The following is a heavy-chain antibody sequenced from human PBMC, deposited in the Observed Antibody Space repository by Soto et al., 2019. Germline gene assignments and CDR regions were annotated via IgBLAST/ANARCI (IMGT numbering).Heavy chain of an antibody. V-gene: IGHV1-18*04. Sequence: VSVKVSCKASGYTFTSYGISWVRQAPGQGLEWMGWISAYNGNTNYAQKLQGRVTMTTDTSTSTAYMELRSLRSDDTAVYYCARFSYCSGGSCYSGFDYWGQGTLVTVSS. CDR1: GYTFTSYG. J-gene: IGHJ4*02. CDR3: ARFSYCSGGSCYSGFDY. CDR2: ISAYNGNT. D-gene: IGHD2-15*01.